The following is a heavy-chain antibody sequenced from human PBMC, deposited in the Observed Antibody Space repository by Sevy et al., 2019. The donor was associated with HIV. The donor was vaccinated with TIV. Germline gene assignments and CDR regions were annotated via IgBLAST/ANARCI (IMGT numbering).Heavy chain of an antibody. CDR2: IWYDGSNK. CDR1: GFTFSSYG. Sequence: GGSLRLSCAASGFTFSSYGMHWVRQAPGKGLEWVAVIWYDGSNKYYADSVKGRFTISRDNSKNTLYLQMNSLRAEDTAVYYCAGDRGSGWYGDYYYGMDVWGQGTTVTVSS. D-gene: IGHD6-19*01. CDR3: AGDRGSGWYGDYYYGMDV. J-gene: IGHJ6*02. V-gene: IGHV3-33*01.